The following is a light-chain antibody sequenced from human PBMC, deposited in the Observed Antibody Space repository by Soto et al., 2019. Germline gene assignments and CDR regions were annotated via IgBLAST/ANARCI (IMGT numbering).Light chain of an antibody. J-gene: IGKJ1*01. V-gene: IGKV1-5*01. CDR2: DAS. Sequence: DIQMTQSPSTLSASVGDRATITCRASQSISSWLAWYQQKPGKAPKLLIYDASSLESGVPSRISGSGSGTEFTLTISSLQPDDFATYYCQQYNSYPLTFGQGTKVEIK. CDR1: QSISSW. CDR3: QQYNSYPLT.